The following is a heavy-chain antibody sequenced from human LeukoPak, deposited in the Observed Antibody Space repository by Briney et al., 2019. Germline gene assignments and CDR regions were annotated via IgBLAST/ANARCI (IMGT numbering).Heavy chain of an antibody. CDR3: ARTYPTYGGSSRGLDY. CDR2: ISSSSSYE. D-gene: IGHD1-26*01. J-gene: IGHJ4*02. Sequence: PGRSLRLSCAASAFTFSDYYMSWIRKAPGKGLEWVSYISSSSSYENYADSEKGRFTISRDNVKNSLYLQMNSLRAEDTAVYYCARTYPTYGGSSRGLDYWGQGTLVTVSS. CDR1: AFTFSDYY. V-gene: IGHV3-11*03.